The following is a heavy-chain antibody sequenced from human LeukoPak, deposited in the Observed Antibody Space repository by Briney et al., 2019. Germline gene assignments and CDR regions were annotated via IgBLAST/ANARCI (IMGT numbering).Heavy chain of an antibody. CDR1: GGSISGSNW. V-gene: IGHV4-4*02. CDR2: IYHSGST. J-gene: IGHJ4*02. D-gene: IGHD3-22*01. CDR3: ARERYYYDSSGYAHFDY. Sequence: SETLSLTCAVSGGSISGSNWWSWVRQPPGKGLEWIGEIYHSGSTNYNPSLKSRVTISVDKSKNQFSLKLSSVTAADTAVYYCARERYYYDSSGYAHFDYWGQGTLVTVSS.